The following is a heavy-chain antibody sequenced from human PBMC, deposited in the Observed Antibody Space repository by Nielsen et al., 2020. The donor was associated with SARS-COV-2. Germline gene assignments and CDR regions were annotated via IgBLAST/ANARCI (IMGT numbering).Heavy chain of an antibody. CDR3: GRDQGWKGNDY. D-gene: IGHD1-1*01. J-gene: IGHJ4*02. CDR2: ISVSGSTT. V-gene: IGHV3-23*01. Sequence: GESLKISCAASGFTFSTYAMSWVRQAPGKGLEWVSDISVSGSTTYYTDSVEGRFTISRDNSKNTLYLQMDSLKAEDTAVYYCGRDQGWKGNDYWGQGTLVTVSS. CDR1: GFTFSTYA.